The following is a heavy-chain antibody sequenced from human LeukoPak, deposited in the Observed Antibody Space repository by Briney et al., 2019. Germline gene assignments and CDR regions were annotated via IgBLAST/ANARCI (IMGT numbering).Heavy chain of an antibody. Sequence: GASLQISCWGSACSFTSYWICWGRRMPGKGLEGMGIIYPGDSGTRYSPSFQGQVTISADKSISTAYLQWSSLKASDTAMYYCARVVSPYCSSTSCYWNYYYGMDVWGQGTTGTVSS. CDR1: ACSFTSYW. D-gene: IGHD2-2*01. CDR3: ARVVSPYCSSTSCYWNYYYGMDV. V-gene: IGHV5-51*01. J-gene: IGHJ6*02. CDR2: IYPGDSGT.